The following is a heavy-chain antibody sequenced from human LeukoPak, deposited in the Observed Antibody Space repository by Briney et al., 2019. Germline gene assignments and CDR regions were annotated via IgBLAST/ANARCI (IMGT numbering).Heavy chain of an antibody. CDR3: ARGNSSGRGALDY. Sequence: GGSLRRSCAASGFTFRSYSMNWVRQAPGKGLEWISYISSRNSTIYYGDSVKGRFTISRDNAENSLYLQMNSLKAEDTAVYYCARGNSSGRGALDYWGQGTLVIVSS. V-gene: IGHV3-48*04. J-gene: IGHJ4*02. CDR2: ISSRNSTI. D-gene: IGHD5-18*01. CDR1: GFTFRSYS.